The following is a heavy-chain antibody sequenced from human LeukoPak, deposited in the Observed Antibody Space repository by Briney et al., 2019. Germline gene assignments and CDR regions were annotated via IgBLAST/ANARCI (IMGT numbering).Heavy chain of an antibody. J-gene: IGHJ4*02. V-gene: IGHV1-69*04. CDR3: ARDGDGYNYLN. Sequence: ASVKVSCKASGGTSSSYAISWVRQAPGQGLEWMGRIIPILGIANYAQKFQGRVTITADKSTSTAYMELSSLRSEDTAVYYCARDGDGYNYLNWGQGTLVTVSS. CDR1: GGTSSSYA. CDR2: IIPILGIA. D-gene: IGHD5-24*01.